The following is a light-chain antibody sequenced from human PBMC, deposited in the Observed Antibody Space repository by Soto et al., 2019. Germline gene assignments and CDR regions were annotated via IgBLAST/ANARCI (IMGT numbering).Light chain of an antibody. CDR1: QSVSSN. CDR2: GAS. Sequence: EIVMTQSPATLSVSPGERATLSCRASQSVSSNLAWYQQKPGQAPRLLIYGASTRATGIPARFSGSGSGTEFTLTISSLQSEDFAVYDWQQYNNWPPITFGQGTRLEIK. V-gene: IGKV3-15*01. J-gene: IGKJ5*01. CDR3: QQYNNWPPIT.